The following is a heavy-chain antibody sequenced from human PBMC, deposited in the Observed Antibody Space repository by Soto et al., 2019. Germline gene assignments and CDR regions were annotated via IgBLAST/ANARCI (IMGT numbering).Heavy chain of an antibody. J-gene: IGHJ6*02. CDR3: ARYTSTYYYGMGV. CDR1: GGSISSYY. CDR2: ISYSGIT. D-gene: IGHD2-2*02. Sequence: QVQLQESGPGLVKPSETLSLTCTGSGGSISSYYWSWIRQPPGKGLEWIGYISYSGITNYNPSITRRVTVSVDTSKNQFSLKLSSVTAAETAVYYCARYTSTYYYGMGVWGQGTTVTVSS. V-gene: IGHV4-59*01.